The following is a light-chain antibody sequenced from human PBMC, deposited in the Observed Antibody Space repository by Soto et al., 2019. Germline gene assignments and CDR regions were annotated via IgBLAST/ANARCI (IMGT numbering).Light chain of an antibody. CDR1: SSDVGGYDY. V-gene: IGLV2-14*03. Sequence: QSVLTQPASVSGSLGQSITLSCTGSSSDVGGYDYVSWYQQRPGGAPKLIIFEVNNRPSGVSVRFSGSKSGNTASLAISGLQADDEADYYCSSYTSTFTRVAFGGGTKLTVL. J-gene: IGLJ2*01. CDR2: EVN. CDR3: SSYTSTFTRVA.